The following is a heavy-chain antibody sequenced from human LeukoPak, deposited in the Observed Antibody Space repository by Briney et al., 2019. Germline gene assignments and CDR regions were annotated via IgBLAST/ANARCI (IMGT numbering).Heavy chain of an antibody. CDR3: AKDRGGPGAYYFDY. Sequence: PGRSPRLSCAASGFTFSSYGMHWVRQAPGKGLEWVAVIWYDGSNKYYADSVKGRFTVSRDKNTLYLQLNSLRPEDTAVYYCAKDRGGPGAYYFDYWGQGTLVTVSS. J-gene: IGHJ4*02. D-gene: IGHD2-15*01. CDR1: GFTFSSYG. V-gene: IGHV3-33*03. CDR2: IWYDGSNK.